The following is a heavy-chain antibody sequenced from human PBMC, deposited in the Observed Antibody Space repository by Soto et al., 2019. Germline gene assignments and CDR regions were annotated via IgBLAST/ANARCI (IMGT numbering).Heavy chain of an antibody. CDR2: IHAGNGYT. V-gene: IGHV1-3*01. D-gene: IGHD5-12*01. CDR3: ARVQYSGYDFKLAFDI. J-gene: IGHJ3*02. CDR1: GYTFDNYA. Sequence: QVQLVQSGAQVKKPGASVKVSCKASGYTFDNYALHWVRHAPGRRLEWMGWIHAGNGYTKYSQRFQGRVTITRDTSASTGHMDLSSLRSEYTAVYYCARVQYSGYDFKLAFDIWGQGTRVTVSS.